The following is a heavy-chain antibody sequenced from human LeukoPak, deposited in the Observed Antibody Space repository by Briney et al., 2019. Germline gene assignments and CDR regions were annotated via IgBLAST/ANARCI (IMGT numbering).Heavy chain of an antibody. Sequence: GGSLRLSCAASGFTFSSYAMHWVRQAPGKGLEYVSAISSNGGSTYYANSVKGRFTISRDNSKNTLYLQMGSLRAEDMAVYYCARLDMIVVRGYFGYWGQGTLVTVSS. D-gene: IGHD3-22*01. CDR1: GFTFSSYA. CDR2: ISSNGGST. J-gene: IGHJ4*02. V-gene: IGHV3-64*01. CDR3: ARLDMIVVRGYFGY.